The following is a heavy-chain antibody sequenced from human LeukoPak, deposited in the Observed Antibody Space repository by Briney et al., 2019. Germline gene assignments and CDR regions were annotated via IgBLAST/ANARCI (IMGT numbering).Heavy chain of an antibody. CDR2: ISSSGSTI. CDR1: GFTFSSYE. D-gene: IGHD2-2*01. V-gene: IGHV3-48*03. CDR3: ARDAPAVGYCSSTSCYPDY. Sequence: GGSLRLSCAASGFTFSSYEINWVRQAPGKGLEWVSYISSSGSTIYYADSVKGRFTISRDNAKNSLYLQMNSLRAEDTAVYYCARDAPAVGYCSSTSCYPDYWGQGTLVTVSS. J-gene: IGHJ4*02.